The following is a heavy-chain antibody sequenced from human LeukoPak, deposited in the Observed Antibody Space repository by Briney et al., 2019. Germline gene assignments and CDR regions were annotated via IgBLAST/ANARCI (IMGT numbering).Heavy chain of an antibody. J-gene: IGHJ6*02. D-gene: IGHD2-15*01. V-gene: IGHV4-59*08. CDR2: IYYSGST. CDR1: GGSISSYY. Sequence: SETLSLTRTVSGGSISSYYWSWIRQPPGKGLEWIGYIYYSGSTNYNPSLKSRVTISVDTSKNQFSLKLSSVTAADTAVYYCARQQEGCSGGSCYVYYYYGMDVWGQGTTVTVSS. CDR3: ARQQEGCSGGSCYVYYYYGMDV.